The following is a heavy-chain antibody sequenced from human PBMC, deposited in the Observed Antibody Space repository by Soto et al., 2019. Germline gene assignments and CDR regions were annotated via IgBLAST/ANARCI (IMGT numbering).Heavy chain of an antibody. Sequence: PGGSLRLSCAASGFTFSSYGMHWVRQAPGKGLEWVAVIWYDGSNKYYADSVKGRFTISRDNSKNTLYLQMNSLRAEDTAVYYCARDWGSGWGFDPWGQGTLVTVSS. J-gene: IGHJ5*02. V-gene: IGHV3-33*01. CDR1: GFTFSSYG. CDR3: ARDWGSGWGFDP. CDR2: IWYDGSNK. D-gene: IGHD3-16*01.